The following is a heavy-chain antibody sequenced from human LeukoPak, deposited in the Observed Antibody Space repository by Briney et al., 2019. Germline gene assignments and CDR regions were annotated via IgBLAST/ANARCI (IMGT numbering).Heavy chain of an antibody. CDR1: GDSVSSNSAA. Sequence: SQTLSLTCAISGDSVSSNSAAWNWIRQSPSRGLEWLGRTYYRSKWYNDYAESVKSRITINPDTSKNQFSLQLNSVTPEDTAVYYCLFFSSRRRHTILAGNWFDPWGQGTLVTVSS. V-gene: IGHV6-1*01. CDR3: LFFSSRRRHTILAGNWFDP. J-gene: IGHJ5*02. D-gene: IGHD3-9*01. CDR2: TYYRSKWYN.